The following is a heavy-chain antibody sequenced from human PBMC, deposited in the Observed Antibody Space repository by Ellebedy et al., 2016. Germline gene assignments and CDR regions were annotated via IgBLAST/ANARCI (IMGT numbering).Heavy chain of an antibody. CDR1: GGSISSSSYY. J-gene: IGHJ4*02. CDR3: ARHSPPGGLTISAHFDY. CDR2: IYYSGST. Sequence: SETLSLTXTVPGGSISSSSYYWGWIRQPPGKGLEWIGSIYYSGSTYYNPSLKSRVTISVDTSKNQFSLKLSSVTAADTAVYYCARHSPPGGLTISAHFDYWGQGTLVTVSS. V-gene: IGHV4-39*01. D-gene: IGHD2-8*02.